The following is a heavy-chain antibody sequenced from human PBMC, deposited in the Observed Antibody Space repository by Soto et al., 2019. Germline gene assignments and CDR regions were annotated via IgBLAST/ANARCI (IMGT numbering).Heavy chain of an antibody. CDR2: ISFDGSET. V-gene: IGHV3-30-3*01. CDR1: GFSFSSYA. CDR3: ARDYADFSGCIDP. D-gene: IGHD4-17*01. Sequence: ESGGGVVQPGRSLRLSCAASGFSFSSYAMHWVRQAPGKGLQWVAVISFDGSETYYADSVKGRFTISRDNSKNTLFPQMNSLRPDDTAVYYCARDYADFSGCIDPWGQGTLVTVAS. J-gene: IGHJ5*02.